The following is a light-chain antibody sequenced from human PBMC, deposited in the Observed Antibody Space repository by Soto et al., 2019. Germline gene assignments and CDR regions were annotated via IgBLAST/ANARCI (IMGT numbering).Light chain of an antibody. J-gene: IGLJ1*01. CDR1: SSNIGSNY. CDR2: RNN. Sequence: QSALTQPPSASWTPGQRVTISCSGSSSNIGSNYVYWYQQLPGTVPKLLIYRNNQRPSGVPDRFSGSKSGTSASLAISGLRSEDEADYYCAAWDDSLSGSYVFGTGTKVTGL. CDR3: AAWDDSLSGSYV. V-gene: IGLV1-47*01.